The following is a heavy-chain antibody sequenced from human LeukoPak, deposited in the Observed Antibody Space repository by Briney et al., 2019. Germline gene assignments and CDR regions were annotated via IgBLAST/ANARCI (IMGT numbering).Heavy chain of an antibody. D-gene: IGHD5-18*01. CDR2: INHSGTT. J-gene: IGHJ4*02. V-gene: IGHV4-34*01. CDR1: GGSFSDYY. Sequence: PSETLSLTCAVYGGSFSDYYWSWIRQPPGKGLEWIGEINHSGTTNYNPSLKSRVTISVDRSKNQLSLKLSSVTAADTAMYYCASGGYSYGFDYWGQGTLVTVSS. CDR3: ASGGYSYGFDY.